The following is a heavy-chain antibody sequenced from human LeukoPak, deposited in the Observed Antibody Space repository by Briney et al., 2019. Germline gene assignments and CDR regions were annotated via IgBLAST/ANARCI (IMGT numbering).Heavy chain of an antibody. Sequence: ASVKVSCKASGYTFTGYYMHWVRQAPGQGLEWMGWVNPNSGGTNYAQKFQGRVTMTRDTSISTAYMELSRLRSDDTAVYYCARVYTTCERVVVIRARVFDYWGQGTLVTVSS. J-gene: IGHJ4*02. V-gene: IGHV1-2*02. CDR1: GYTFTGYY. CDR2: VNPNSGGT. CDR3: ARVYTTCERVVVIRARVFDY. D-gene: IGHD3-22*01.